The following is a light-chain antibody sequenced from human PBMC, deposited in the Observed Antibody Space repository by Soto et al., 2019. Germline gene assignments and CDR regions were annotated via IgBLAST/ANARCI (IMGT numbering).Light chain of an antibody. V-gene: IGKV3-15*01. Sequence: LVTQSPATLSVSPGARATLSCRASQTISSSLAWYQHKPGQAPRLLIFGASPRATGVPARFSGGGSGTLFTLTISSLQSEDFGVYYCQQYNTWPWTFGQGTKVDIK. CDR1: QTISSS. CDR2: GAS. CDR3: QQYNTWPWT. J-gene: IGKJ1*01.